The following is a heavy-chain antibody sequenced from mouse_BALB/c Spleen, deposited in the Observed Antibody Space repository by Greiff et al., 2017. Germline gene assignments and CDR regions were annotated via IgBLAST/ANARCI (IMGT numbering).Heavy chain of an antibody. V-gene: IGHV5-17*02. CDR2: ISSGSSTI. CDR1: GFTFSSFG. Sequence: EVQLVESGGGLVQPGGSRKLSCAASGFTFSSFGMHWVRQAPEKGLEWVAYISSGSSTIYYADTVKGRFTITRDNPKNTLFLQMTSLRSEDTAMYYCARYPYDYAMDYWGQGTSVTVSS. CDR3: ARYPYDYAMDY. D-gene: IGHD2-3*01. J-gene: IGHJ4*01.